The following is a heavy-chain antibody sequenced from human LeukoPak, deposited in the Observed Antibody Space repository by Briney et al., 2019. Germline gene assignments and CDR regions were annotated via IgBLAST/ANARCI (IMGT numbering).Heavy chain of an antibody. CDR3: AKGRRATTGPTHMDV. V-gene: IGHV3-23*01. D-gene: IGHD5-12*01. CDR1: GFTFSSYG. J-gene: IGHJ6*03. CDR2: ISGSGDRT. Sequence: PGGSLRLSCAASGFTFSSYGMSWVRQAPGKGLEWVSAISGSGDRTYYADSVKGRFTISRDNSKNTLYLQMNSLRAGDTAVYYCAKGRRATTGPTHMDVWGKGTTVIVSS.